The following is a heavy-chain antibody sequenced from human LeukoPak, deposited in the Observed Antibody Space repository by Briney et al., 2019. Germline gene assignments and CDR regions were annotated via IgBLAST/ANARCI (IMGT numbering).Heavy chain of an antibody. D-gene: IGHD3-16*02. V-gene: IGHV4-4*07. CDR3: ARGRVRITFGGVIVMPPYFDY. Sequence: SETLSLTCTVSGDSISGFYWSWIRQPAGKGLEWIGRINTSGSTNYNPSLKSRVTISVDTSKNQFSLKLSSVTAADTAVYYCARGRVRITFGGVIVMPPYFDYWGQGTLVTVSS. CDR2: INTSGST. J-gene: IGHJ4*02. CDR1: GDSISGFY.